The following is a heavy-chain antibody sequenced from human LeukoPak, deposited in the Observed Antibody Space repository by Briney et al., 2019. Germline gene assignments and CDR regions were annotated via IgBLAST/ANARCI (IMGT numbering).Heavy chain of an antibody. V-gene: IGHV3-53*01. Sequence: PGGSLRLSCAASGFTVITYDMTWVRQAPGRGLEWVSVLYSDGNTKYADSVQGRFTIPRDNSKNTLYLEMNSLSPDDTAVYYCARGVEPLAANTLAYWGQGTLVTVSS. D-gene: IGHD1-14*01. CDR2: LYSDGNT. CDR3: ARGVEPLAANTLAY. J-gene: IGHJ4*02. CDR1: GFTVITYD.